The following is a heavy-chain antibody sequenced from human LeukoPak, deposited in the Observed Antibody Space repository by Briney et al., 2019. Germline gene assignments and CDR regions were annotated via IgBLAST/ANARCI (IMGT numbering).Heavy chain of an antibody. CDR2: SYYTGDS. D-gene: IGHD1-14*01. CDR1: GGSMSPYH. Sequence: SETLSLTCTVSGGSMSPYHWGWIRQPPGGGLEWIGYSYYTGDSNYSPSLKSRVTISFATSKSQFSLRLRSVTATDTAVYYCARRVHNRGLYDLGAFDIWGQGTMVTVSS. J-gene: IGHJ3*02. CDR3: ARRVHNRGLYDLGAFDI. V-gene: IGHV4-59*08.